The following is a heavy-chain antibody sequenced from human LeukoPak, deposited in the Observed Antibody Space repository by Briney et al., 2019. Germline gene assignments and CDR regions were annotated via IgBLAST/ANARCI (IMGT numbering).Heavy chain of an antibody. CDR1: GYTFTSYG. CDR2: ISAYNGNT. V-gene: IGHV1-18*04. J-gene: IGHJ4*02. CDR3: ARVGLLWFGEQKGIDY. Sequence: ASVKVSCKASGYTFTSYGISWVRQAPGQGLEWMGWISAYNGNTNYAQKLQGRVTMTTDTSTSTAYMELRSLRSDDTAVYYCARVGLLWFGEQKGIDYWGQGTLVTVSS. D-gene: IGHD3-10*01.